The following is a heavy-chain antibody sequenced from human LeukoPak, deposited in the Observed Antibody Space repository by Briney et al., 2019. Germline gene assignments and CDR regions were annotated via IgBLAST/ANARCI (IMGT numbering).Heavy chain of an antibody. V-gene: IGHV4-59*08. CDR2: MSMSDSGNI. D-gene: IGHD5/OR15-5a*01. J-gene: IGHJ6*02. CDR3: ARQEDPYRVHGSYYFSGLDV. Sequence: RPSETLSLTCTVSGGSIGHYYWNWVRQPPGKGLEWIGSMSMSDSGNINYNPSLKIRVTISLDTSGNQFSLRLRSVTAADTAVSYCARQEDPYRVHGSYYFSGLDVWGQGTTVTVSS. CDR1: GGSIGHYY.